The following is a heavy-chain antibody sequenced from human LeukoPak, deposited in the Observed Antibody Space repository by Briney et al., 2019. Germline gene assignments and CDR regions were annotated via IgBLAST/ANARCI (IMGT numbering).Heavy chain of an antibody. Sequence: SETLSLTCTVSGGSISSYYWSWIRQPPGKGLEWVGYIYYSGSTNYNPSLKSRVTISVDTSKNQFSLKLSSVTAADTAVYYCARVTPSKDCSSTSCSADYFDYWGQGTLVTVSS. J-gene: IGHJ4*02. V-gene: IGHV4-59*12. CDR1: GGSISSYY. D-gene: IGHD2-2*01. CDR3: ARVTPSKDCSSTSCSADYFDY. CDR2: IYYSGST.